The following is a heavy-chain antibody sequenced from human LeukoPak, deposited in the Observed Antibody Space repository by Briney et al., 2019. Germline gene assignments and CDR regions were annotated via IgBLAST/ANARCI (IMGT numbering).Heavy chain of an antibody. CDR2: IKEDGSQK. CDR3: ARDRAYNTFDY. D-gene: IGHD2-21*01. J-gene: IGHJ4*02. Sequence: PGGSLRLSCAASGFTFSSSWMTWVRQAPGKGLEWVANIKEDGSQKNYVDSVKCRFTISRDNAKNSLYLQMNSLRVEDTAVYYCARDRAYNTFDYWGQGTLVTVSS. V-gene: IGHV3-7*01. CDR1: GFTFSSSW.